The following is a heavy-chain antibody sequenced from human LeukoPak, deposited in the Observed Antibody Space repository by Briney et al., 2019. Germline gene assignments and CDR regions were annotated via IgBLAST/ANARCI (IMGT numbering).Heavy chain of an antibody. V-gene: IGHV5-51*01. CDR3: ARHGGDSGYDSRY. CDR1: GYSFTSYW. CDR2: IYPGDSDT. D-gene: IGHD5-12*01. Sequence: GESLKISCKGSGYSFTSYWIGWVRPMPGKGLEWMGIIYPGDSDTRYSPSFQGQVTISADKSISTAYLQWSSLKASDTAMYCCARHGGDSGYDSRYWGQGTLVTVSS. J-gene: IGHJ4*02.